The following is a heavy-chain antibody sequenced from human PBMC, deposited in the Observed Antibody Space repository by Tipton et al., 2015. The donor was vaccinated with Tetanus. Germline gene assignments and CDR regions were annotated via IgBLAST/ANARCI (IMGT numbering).Heavy chain of an antibody. CDR1: GASMSSSSYY. J-gene: IGHJ4*02. V-gene: IGHV4-39*07. Sequence: VKPSETLSLTCNVSGASMSSSSYYWDWIRQPPGKGLEWIGSIYYSGSSYYNPSLESRITISQDTSKNQFSLRLTSVTAADTAVYYCARANNEFPKKGPFDSWGQGSLVTVSS. D-gene: IGHD1-1*01. CDR2: IYYSGSS. CDR3: ARANNEFPKKGPFDS.